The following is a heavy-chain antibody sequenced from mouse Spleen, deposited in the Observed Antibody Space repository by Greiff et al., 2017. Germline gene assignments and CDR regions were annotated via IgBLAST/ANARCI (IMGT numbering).Heavy chain of an antibody. V-gene: IGHV1-81*01. CDR1: GYTFTSYG. D-gene: IGHD2-14*01. CDR2: IYPRSGNT. CDR3: ARPYRYDGNAMDY. Sequence: VQGVESGAELARPGASVKLSCKASGYTFTSYGLSWVKQRTGQGLEWIGEIYPRSGNTYYNEKFKGKATLTADKSSSTAYMELRSLTSEDSAVYFCARPYRYDGNAMDYWGQGTSVTVSS. J-gene: IGHJ4*01.